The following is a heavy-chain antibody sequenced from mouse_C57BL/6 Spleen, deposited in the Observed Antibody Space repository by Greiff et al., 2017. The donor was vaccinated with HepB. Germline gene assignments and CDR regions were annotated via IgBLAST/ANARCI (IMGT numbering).Heavy chain of an antibody. CDR2: INPYNGGT. Sequence: EVQLQQSGPVLVKPGASVKMSCKASGYTFTDYYMNWVKQSHGKSLEWIGVINPYNGGTSYNQKFKGKATLTVDKSSSTAYMELNSLTSEDSAVYYCADYGNYGAMDYWGQRTSVTVSS. V-gene: IGHV1-19*01. CDR1: GYTFTDYY. D-gene: IGHD2-1*01. J-gene: IGHJ4*01. CDR3: ADYGNYGAMDY.